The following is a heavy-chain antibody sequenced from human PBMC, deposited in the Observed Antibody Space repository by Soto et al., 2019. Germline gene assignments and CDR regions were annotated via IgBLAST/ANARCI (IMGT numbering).Heavy chain of an antibody. J-gene: IGHJ4*02. CDR1: GFTFSSYS. Sequence: PGGSLRLSCAASGFTFSSYSMNWVRQAPGKGLEWVSSISSSSSYIYYADSVKGRFTISRDNAKNSLYLQMNSLRAEDTAVYYCAKDYSKEFLTRSGYCFDYWGQGTLVTVSS. V-gene: IGHV3-21*01. CDR3: AKDYSKEFLTRSGYCFDY. D-gene: IGHD3-3*01. CDR2: ISSSSSYI.